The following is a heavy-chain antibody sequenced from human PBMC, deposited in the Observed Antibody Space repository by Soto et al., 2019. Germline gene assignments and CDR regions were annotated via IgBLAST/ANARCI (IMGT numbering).Heavy chain of an antibody. CDR3: AKTSVVVAATTGAFDY. J-gene: IGHJ4*02. Sequence: VPVISYDGSNKYYADSVKGRFTISRDNSKNTLYLQMNSLRAEDTAVYYCAKTSVVVAATTGAFDYWGQGTLVTVSS. V-gene: IGHV3-30*18. D-gene: IGHD6-19*01. CDR2: ISYDGSNK.